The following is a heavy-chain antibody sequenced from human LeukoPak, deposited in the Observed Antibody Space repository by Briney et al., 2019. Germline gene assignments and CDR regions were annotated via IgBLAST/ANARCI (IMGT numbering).Heavy chain of an antibody. CDR2: LYTSGST. D-gene: IGHD2-2*01. J-gene: IGHJ6*03. CDR3: ARRLEYQLPDYYYYYMDV. V-gene: IGHV4-61*02. Sequence: SETLSLTCTVSGGSINSGSHYWSWIQQPAGKGLEWIGRLYTSGSTNYNPSLKSRVTISVDTSKKQFSLKLSSVTAADTAVYYCARRLEYQLPDYYYYYMDVWGKGTTVTVSS. CDR1: GGSINSGSHY.